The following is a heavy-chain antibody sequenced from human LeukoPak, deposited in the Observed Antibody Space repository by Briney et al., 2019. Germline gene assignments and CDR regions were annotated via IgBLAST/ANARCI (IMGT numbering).Heavy chain of an antibody. V-gene: IGHV3-48*01. J-gene: IGHJ4*02. CDR3: ARDRQQLVRGNPSAIDY. Sequence: GGSLRLSCAASGFTFSSYSMNWVRQAPGKGLEWVSYISSSSSTIYYADSVKGRFTISRDNAKNSLYLQMNSLRAEDTAVYYCARDRQQLVRGNPSAIDYWGQGTLVTVSS. CDR2: ISSSSSTI. D-gene: IGHD6-13*01. CDR1: GFTFSSYS.